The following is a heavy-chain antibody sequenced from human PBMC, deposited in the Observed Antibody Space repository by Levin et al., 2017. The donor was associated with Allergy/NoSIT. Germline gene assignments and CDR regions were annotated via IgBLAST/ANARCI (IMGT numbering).Heavy chain of an antibody. J-gene: IGHJ4*02. CDR2: IAYDGSDK. D-gene: IGHD7-27*01. CDR1: GFNFSPYG. Sequence: PGGSLRLSCAASGFNFSPYGMHWVRQAPGKGLEWVAVIAYDGSDKYYADSVKGRFTISRDNSKNTVYLQMNSLRADDTAVYYCARARGNWGKIGYYFDHWGQGTLVTVSS. V-gene: IGHV3-30*03. CDR3: ARARGNWGKIGYYFDH.